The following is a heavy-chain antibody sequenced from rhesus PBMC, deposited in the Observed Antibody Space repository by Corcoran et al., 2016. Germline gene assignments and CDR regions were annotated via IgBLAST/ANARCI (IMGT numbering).Heavy chain of an antibody. D-gene: IGHD3-16*01. Sequence: QVQLQESGPGVVQPSETLSLTCAVSGGTISSGSYFCSWVRQPPGQGLEWIGGIYSNSESTNYNPSLKSRVTISKDTSKNQFSLKLSSVTATDTAVYYCATGGSGSYSPFDYWGQGVLVTVSS. J-gene: IGHJ4*01. CDR2: IYSNSEST. CDR3: ATGGSGSYSPFDY. V-gene: IGHV4S12*01. CDR1: GGTISSGSYF.